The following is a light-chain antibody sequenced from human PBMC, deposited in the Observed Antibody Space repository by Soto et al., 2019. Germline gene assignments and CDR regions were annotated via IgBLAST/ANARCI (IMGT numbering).Light chain of an antibody. Sequence: QSALTQPPSASGSLGQSVTISCTGTNSDVGGYNYVCWHQQHPGKAPKVMIYEVTKRPPGVPDRFSGSKSGNTASLTVSGLQAEDDADYYCSSFAGGGNPVLLGGGTKLTVL. CDR2: EVT. J-gene: IGLJ2*01. CDR1: NSDVGGYNY. V-gene: IGLV2-8*01. CDR3: SSFAGGGNPVL.